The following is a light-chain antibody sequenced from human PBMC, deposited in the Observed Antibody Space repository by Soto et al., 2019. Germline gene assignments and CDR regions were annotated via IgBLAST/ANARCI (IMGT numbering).Light chain of an antibody. CDR1: QSISSW. CDR2: YGS. Sequence: DIQMTQSPSTLSASVGARVTITCRASQSISSWFAWYQQKPGKAPKLLIYYGSSLESGVPSRFRGSGSGTEFTLTINRLQPDDFATYYCQQYNSYSAFGQGTKVEIK. CDR3: QQYNSYSA. J-gene: IGKJ1*01. V-gene: IGKV1-5*01.